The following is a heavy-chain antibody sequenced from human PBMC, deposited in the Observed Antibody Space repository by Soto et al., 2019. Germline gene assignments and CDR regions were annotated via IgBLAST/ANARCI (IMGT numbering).Heavy chain of an antibody. D-gene: IGHD3-10*01. V-gene: IGHV4-31*03. Sequence: SETLSLTCTVSGGSISSPNFYWSWIRQHPGKGLEWIGHIYYNGTTYYNPTLKSRVSISVDTSKNQFSLKLSSVTAADTAVYYCPREPRLLIWFGELHDWGRGTLVPVSS. CDR1: GGSISSPNFY. J-gene: IGHJ4*02. CDR2: IYYNGTT. CDR3: PREPRLLIWFGELHD.